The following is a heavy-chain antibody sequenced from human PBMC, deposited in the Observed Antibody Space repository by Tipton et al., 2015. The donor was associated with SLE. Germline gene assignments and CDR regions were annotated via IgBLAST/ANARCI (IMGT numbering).Heavy chain of an antibody. V-gene: IGHV4-61*09. CDR3: AREAGWLHYYYYYMDV. J-gene: IGHJ6*03. CDR1: GGSISSGSYY. Sequence: TLSLTCTVPGGSISSGSYYWSWIRQPAGKGLEWIGYIYTSGSTNYNPSLKSRVTISVDTSKNQFSLKLSSVTAADTAVYYCAREAGWLHYYYYYMDVWGKGTTVTVSS. CDR2: IYTSGST. D-gene: IGHD6-19*01.